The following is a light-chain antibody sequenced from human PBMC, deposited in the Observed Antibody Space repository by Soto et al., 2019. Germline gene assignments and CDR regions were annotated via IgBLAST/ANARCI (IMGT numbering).Light chain of an antibody. Sequence: QSALTQPASVSGSPGQSITISCTGTSSDIGGYNHVSWYQQHPGKAPKLMIYDVSNRPSGVSHRFSASKSDNTASLTISGLQPEDEADYYCSSYTSSGASSFGGGTQLTV. CDR1: SSDIGGYNH. J-gene: IGLJ3*02. V-gene: IGLV2-14*03. CDR2: DVS. CDR3: SSYTSSGASS.